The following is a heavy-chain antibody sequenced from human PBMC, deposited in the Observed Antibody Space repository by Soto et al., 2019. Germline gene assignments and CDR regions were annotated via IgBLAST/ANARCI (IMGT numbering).Heavy chain of an antibody. V-gene: IGHV3-33*01. CDR2: IWYDGSNK. CDR1: GFTFSSYG. CDR3: ARGTYYYYSSGYQGFDY. J-gene: IGHJ4*02. D-gene: IGHD3-22*01. Sequence: GWPLRLSCAASGFTFSSYGMHRVRQAPGKGLEWVAVIWYDGSNKYYADSVKGRFTISRDNSKNTLYLQMNSLRAEDTAVYYCARGTYYYYSSGYQGFDYWGQGTLATVS.